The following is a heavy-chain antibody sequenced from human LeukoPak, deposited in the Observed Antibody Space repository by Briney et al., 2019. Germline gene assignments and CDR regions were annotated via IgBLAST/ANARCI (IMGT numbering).Heavy chain of an antibody. V-gene: IGHV3-30-3*01. CDR3: ANANFDY. Sequence: PGGSLRLSCAASGFTFSSYAMHWVRQAPGKGLEWVAVISYDGSNKYYADSVKGRFTISRDNSKNTLYLQMNSLRAEDTAVYYCANANFDYWGQGTLVTVSS. J-gene: IGHJ4*02. CDR1: GFTFSSYA. CDR2: ISYDGSNK.